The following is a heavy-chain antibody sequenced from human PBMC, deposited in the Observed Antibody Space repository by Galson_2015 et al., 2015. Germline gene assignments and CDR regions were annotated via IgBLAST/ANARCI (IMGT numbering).Heavy chain of an antibody. CDR1: GGTFSSYA. Sequence: SVKVSCKASGGTFSSYAISWVRQAPGQGLEWMGGIIPIFGTANYAQKFQGRVTITADESTSTAYMELSSLRSEDTAVYYCARVLQYNYYGSGSYYEYYYMDVWGKGTTVTVSS. CDR3: ARVLQYNYYGSGSYYEYYYMDV. D-gene: IGHD3-10*01. CDR2: IIPIFGTA. J-gene: IGHJ6*03. V-gene: IGHV1-69*13.